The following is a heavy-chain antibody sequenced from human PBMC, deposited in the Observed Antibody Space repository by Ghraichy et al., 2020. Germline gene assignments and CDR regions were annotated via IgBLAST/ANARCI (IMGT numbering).Heavy chain of an antibody. Sequence: SLRLSCAVSGFTFDDYGMHWVRQGPGKGLEWIAGISWNSDTRAYADSVKGRFTISRDNAKNSLYLQMNSLRPDDTALYFCAKSNTTDLQPGERIWFGGIYFDYWGQGTLVTVSS. V-gene: IGHV3-9*01. CDR2: ISWNSDTR. CDR1: GFTFDDYG. CDR3: AKSNTTDLQPGERIWFGGIYFDY. D-gene: IGHD3-10*01. J-gene: IGHJ4*02.